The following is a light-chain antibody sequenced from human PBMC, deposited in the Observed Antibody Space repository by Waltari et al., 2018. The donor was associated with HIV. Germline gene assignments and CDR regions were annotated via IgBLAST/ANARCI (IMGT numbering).Light chain of an antibody. CDR1: KVDIGYMTF. Sequence: QSALTQPASVSGSPGQSITISCIASKVDIGYMTFVSWYQQFPGRAPQLMIYGGSIRSSRRPHRFPASKSGKTAALTISGLQTADEAIYYCSAYVGTLTPAFGGGTQVTVL. V-gene: IGLV2-14*01. CDR3: SAYVGTLTPA. J-gene: IGLJ3*02. CDR2: GGS.